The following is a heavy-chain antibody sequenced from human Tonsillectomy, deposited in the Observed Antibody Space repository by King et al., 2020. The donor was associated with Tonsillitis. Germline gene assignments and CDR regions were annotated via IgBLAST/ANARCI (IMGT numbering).Heavy chain of an antibody. J-gene: IGHJ5*02. V-gene: IGHV1-46*01. CDR2: INPSGGST. D-gene: IGHD5-12*01. CDR3: ARGGHMVATKVCFDP. Sequence: QLVQSGAEVKKPGASVKVSCKASGYTFTSYYMHWVRQAPGQGLEWMGIINPSGGSTSYTQKFQGRVTMTRDTYKSTVYMELSSLRSEDTAVYYCARGGHMVATKVCFDPWGQGTLVTVSS. CDR1: GYTFTSYY.